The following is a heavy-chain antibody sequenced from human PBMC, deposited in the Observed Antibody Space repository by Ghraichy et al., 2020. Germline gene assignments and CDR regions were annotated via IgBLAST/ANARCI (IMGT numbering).Heavy chain of an antibody. V-gene: IGHV4-34*01. CDR3: ARHSRYSISWGKYYFDY. J-gene: IGHJ4*02. Sequence: SETLSLTCAVYGGSFSGYYWSWIRQPPGKGLEWIVEINHSGSTNYNPSLKSRVTISVDTSKNQFSLKLSSVTAADTAVYYCARHSRYSISWGKYYFDYWGQGTLVTVSS. CDR2: INHSGST. CDR1: GGSFSGYY. D-gene: IGHD6-13*01.